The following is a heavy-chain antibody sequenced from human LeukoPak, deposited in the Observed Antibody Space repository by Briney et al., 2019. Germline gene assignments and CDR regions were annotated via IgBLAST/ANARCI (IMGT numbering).Heavy chain of an antibody. V-gene: IGHV4-61*02. Sequence: SETLSLTCTVSGGSISSGSYYWSWIRQPAGKGLEWIGRIYTSGSTNYNPSLKSRVTISVDTSKNQFSLKLSSVTAADTAVYYCAREGSGYSSHSSGYYLYFDYWGQGTLVTVSS. J-gene: IGHJ4*02. CDR2: IYTSGST. CDR3: AREGSGYSSHSSGYYLYFDY. D-gene: IGHD3-22*01. CDR1: GGSISSGSYY.